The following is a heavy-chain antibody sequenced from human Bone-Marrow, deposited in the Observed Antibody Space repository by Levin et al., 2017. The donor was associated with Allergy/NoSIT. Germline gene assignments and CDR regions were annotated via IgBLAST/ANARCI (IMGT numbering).Heavy chain of an antibody. J-gene: IGHJ4*02. CDR1: GFTFSNYW. D-gene: IGHD3-10*01. CDR2: IKHDGSDK. V-gene: IGHV3-7*01. Sequence: SCAASGFTFSNYWMNWVRQAPGKGLEWVANIKHDGSDKYYVDSVKGRFTISRDNAKSSLFLQMNSLRGEDTAVYYCARRRGEIDYWGQGTLVTVSS. CDR3: ARRRGEIDY.